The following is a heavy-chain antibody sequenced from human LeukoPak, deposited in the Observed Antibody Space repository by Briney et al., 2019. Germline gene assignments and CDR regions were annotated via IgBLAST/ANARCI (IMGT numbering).Heavy chain of an antibody. J-gene: IGHJ4*02. D-gene: IGHD6-6*01. CDR3: ARTRSSSSDFDY. V-gene: IGHV3-48*03. CDR2: ISGRGSSI. Sequence: GGSLRLSCAVSGFTFSSYEMNLVRQAPGEGLKWVSYISGRGSSIYYADSVKGRFTISRDNAENSLYLQMNSLRAEDTAVYYCARTRSSSSDFDYWGQGTLVSVSS. CDR1: GFTFSSYE.